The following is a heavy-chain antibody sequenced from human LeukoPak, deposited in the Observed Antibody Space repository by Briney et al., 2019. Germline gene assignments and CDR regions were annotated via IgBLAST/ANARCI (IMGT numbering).Heavy chain of an antibody. CDR3: ARGHDYGDYGDY. D-gene: IGHD4-17*01. CDR2: INPNSGGT. V-gene: IGHV1-2*02. J-gene: IGHJ4*02. CDR1: AYTFTAYH. Sequence: GASVKVSCKTSAYTFTAYHMHWVRQAPGQGLEWMGWINPNSGGTNYAQKLQGRVTMITDTSTSTAYMELRSLRSDDTAVYYCARGHDYGDYGDYWGQGTLVTVSS.